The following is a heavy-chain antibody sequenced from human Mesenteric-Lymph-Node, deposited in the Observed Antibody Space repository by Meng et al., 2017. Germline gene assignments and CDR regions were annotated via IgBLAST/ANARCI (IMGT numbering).Heavy chain of an antibody. CDR1: GFTLSNYA. D-gene: IGHD1-26*01. CDR3: AKGLRGTYDY. CDR2: ISGSDGST. V-gene: IGHV3-23*01. J-gene: IGHJ4*02. Sequence: EVQLLESGGGFVQPGGSLRLSCTASGFTLSNYAMTWVRQAPGKGLEWTSSISGSDGSTYYADSVKGRFTISRDNSKNTLYLQMNSLRAEDTALYYCAKGLRGTYDYWGQGTLVTVSS.